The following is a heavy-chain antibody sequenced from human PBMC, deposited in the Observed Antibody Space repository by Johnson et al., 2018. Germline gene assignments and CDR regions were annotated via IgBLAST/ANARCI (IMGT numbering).Heavy chain of an antibody. D-gene: IGHD3-16*02. CDR3: AGERGYAYGWGSYRGDYYGMDV. CDR1: GFTFSSYS. V-gene: IGHV3-48*02. J-gene: IGHJ6*02. CDR2: ISSSSSTI. Sequence: VQLVESGGGLVKPGGSLRLSCAASGFTFSSYSMNWVRQAPGKGLEWVSYISSSSSTIYYADSVKGRFTISRDNAKNSLYLQMNSLRDEDTAVYYCAGERGYAYGWGSYRGDYYGMDVWGQGTTVTVSS.